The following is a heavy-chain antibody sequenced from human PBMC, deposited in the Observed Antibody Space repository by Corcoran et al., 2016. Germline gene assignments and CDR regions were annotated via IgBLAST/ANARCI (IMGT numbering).Heavy chain of an antibody. V-gene: IGHV3-73*02. CDR2: IRSKGDSYAT. CDR1: GFTFSDSI. J-gene: IGHJ4*02. Sequence: EVQVVESGGGLVQPGGSLKLSCAASGFTFSDSIIYWVRQASGKGLEWVGHIRSKGDSYATAYAATVKGRFAISRDDSKNTAYLQMNSLTTEDTAVYYCICGVVNAGYWGQGTLVTVSS. D-gene: IGHD2-21*01. CDR3: ICGVVNAGY.